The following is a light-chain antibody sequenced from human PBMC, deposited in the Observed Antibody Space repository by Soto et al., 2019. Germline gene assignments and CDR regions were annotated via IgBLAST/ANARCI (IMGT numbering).Light chain of an antibody. CDR2: EGH. CDR3: CLYIGATTYV. J-gene: IGLJ1*01. Sequence: QSVLTQPASVSGSPGQPITISCTGTSSDIGHYDYVSWYQQHPGKAPKLMISEGHRRPSGVPDRFSGSTSVNSASLTISGLQADDEADYYCCLYIGATTYVFGTGTKVTVL. V-gene: IGLV2-23*01. CDR1: SSDIGHYDY.